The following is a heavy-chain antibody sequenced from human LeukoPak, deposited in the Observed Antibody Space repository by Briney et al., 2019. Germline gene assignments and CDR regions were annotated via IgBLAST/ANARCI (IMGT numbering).Heavy chain of an antibody. V-gene: IGHV4-38-2*01. Sequence: PGGSLRLSCAASGFTFSTYSMNWVRQAPGKGLEWIGSIYYSGSTYYNPSLKSRVTISVDTSKNQFSLKLSSVTAADTAVYYCARVDYGDYNGMDVWGQGTTVTVSS. D-gene: IGHD4-17*01. J-gene: IGHJ6*02. CDR3: ARVDYGDYNGMDV. CDR1: GFTFSTYS. CDR2: IYYSGST.